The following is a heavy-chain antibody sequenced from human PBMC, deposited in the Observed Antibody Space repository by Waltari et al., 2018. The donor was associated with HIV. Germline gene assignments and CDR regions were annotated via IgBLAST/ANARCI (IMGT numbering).Heavy chain of an antibody. CDR1: GYTFPRYY. V-gene: IGHV1-8*01. CDR2: MSPKSGKT. Sequence: QVHLVQSGAEVKKPGASVKVSCKASGYTFPRYYIHWLRQAAGQGLESIGWMSPKSGKTAYAQKFQGRVIMTRDTSITTAYLEVTSLTTEDSAVYFCARRPYASGDYYPYYYYGLDVWGQGTTVTISS. J-gene: IGHJ6*02. CDR3: ARRPYASGDYYPYYYYGLDV. D-gene: IGHD3-10*01.